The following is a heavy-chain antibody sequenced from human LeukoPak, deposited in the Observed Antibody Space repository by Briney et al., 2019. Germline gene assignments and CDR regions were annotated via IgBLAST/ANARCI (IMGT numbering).Heavy chain of an antibody. CDR3: ARDSPDYGGKGFDY. V-gene: IGHV3-30*14. CDR1: GFTFSSYA. Sequence: GGSLRLSCAASGFTFSSYAMHWVRQAPGKGLEWVAVISYDGSNKYYADSVKGRFTISRDNSKNSLYLQMNSLRAEDTAIYYCARDSPDYGGKGFDYWGQGTLVTVSS. J-gene: IGHJ4*02. CDR2: ISYDGSNK. D-gene: IGHD4-23*01.